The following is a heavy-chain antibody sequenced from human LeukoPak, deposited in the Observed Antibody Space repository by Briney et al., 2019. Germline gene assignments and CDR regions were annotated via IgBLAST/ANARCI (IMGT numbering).Heavy chain of an antibody. Sequence: GGSLRLSCAASGFTFNNYGMHWVRQAPGKGLEWVAVISYDGRNIHYPDSVKGRFTISRDISTDTLWLQMDSLRTEDTAVYYCAKGPLRGTAAAINYWGQGTLVTVSS. J-gene: IGHJ4*02. V-gene: IGHV3-30*18. D-gene: IGHD2-2*01. CDR3: AKGPLRGTAAAINY. CDR2: ISYDGRNI. CDR1: GFTFNNYG.